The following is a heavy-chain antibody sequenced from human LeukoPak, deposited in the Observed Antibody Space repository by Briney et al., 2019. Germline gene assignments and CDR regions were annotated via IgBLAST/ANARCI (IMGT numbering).Heavy chain of an antibody. CDR1: GFTFSSYA. D-gene: IGHD2-15*01. Sequence: GGSLRLSCAASGFTFSSYAMSWVRQAPRKRLEWVSNISGSSGSGGSTYYADSVKVRFTISRDNSKNTLYLQMNSLRAEDTAVYYCAKSGLNRFDYWGQGTLVTVSS. V-gene: IGHV3-23*01. CDR3: AKSGLNRFDY. J-gene: IGHJ4*02. CDR2: ISGSSGSGGST.